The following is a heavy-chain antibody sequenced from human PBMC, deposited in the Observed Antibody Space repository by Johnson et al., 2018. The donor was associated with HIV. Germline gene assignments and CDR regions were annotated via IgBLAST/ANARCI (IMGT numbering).Heavy chain of an antibody. J-gene: IGHJ3*01. CDR2: IRYDGSNK. D-gene: IGHD1-26*01. CDR3: AKGVVGASLRGGSEDAFDF. CDR1: GFTFSNYT. V-gene: IGHV3-30*02. Sequence: QVQLVESGGGVVQPGRSLRLSCAASGFTFSNYTMHWVRQAPGKGLEWVAFIRYDGSNKYYADSVKGRFTISRDNSKNTLYLQMNSLRAEDTAVYYCAKGVVGASLRGGSEDAFDFWGQGTMVTVSS.